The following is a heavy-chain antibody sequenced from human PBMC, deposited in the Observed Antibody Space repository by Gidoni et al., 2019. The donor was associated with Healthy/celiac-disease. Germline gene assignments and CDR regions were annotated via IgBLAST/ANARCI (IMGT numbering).Heavy chain of an antibody. V-gene: IGHV1-18*01. CDR3: ARGDYYDSSGYPCDY. CDR1: GYTFTSYG. D-gene: IGHD3-22*01. CDR2: ISAYNGNT. J-gene: IGHJ4*02. Sequence: QVQLVQSGAEVKKPGASVKVSCKASGYTFTSYGIRWVRQAPGQGLEWMGWISAYNGNTNYAQKLQGRVTMTTDTSTSTAYMELRILRSDDTAVYYCARGDYYDSSGYPCDYWGQGTLVTVSS.